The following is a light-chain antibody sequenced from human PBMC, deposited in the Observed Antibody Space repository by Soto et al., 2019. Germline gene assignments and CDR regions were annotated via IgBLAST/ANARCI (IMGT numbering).Light chain of an antibody. J-gene: IGKJ5*01. Sequence: IVLTQSPGTLSLSQGERATLSCRASQSVSSYLAWYQQQPGQAPRLLIYDASHRATGIPVRFSGSGSGTDFTLTISSLETEDFAVYYCKQHGNWLTTFGQGTRLEI. CDR2: DAS. CDR1: QSVSSY. V-gene: IGKV3-11*01. CDR3: KQHGNWLTT.